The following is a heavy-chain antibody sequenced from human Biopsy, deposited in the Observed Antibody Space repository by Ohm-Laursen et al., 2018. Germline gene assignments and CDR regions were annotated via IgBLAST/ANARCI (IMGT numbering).Heavy chain of an antibody. CDR3: ARDPIVGSKADGMDV. D-gene: IGHD1-26*01. Sequence: SLRLSCAASGFTFSVYATHWVRQAPGKGLEWVAIIWYDGSSEYYADSVKGRFTISRDNSKNTVYLQMNSLRVEDTAVYYCARDPIVGSKADGMDVWGQGTTVTVSS. CDR2: IWYDGSSE. J-gene: IGHJ6*02. V-gene: IGHV3-33*01. CDR1: GFTFSVYA.